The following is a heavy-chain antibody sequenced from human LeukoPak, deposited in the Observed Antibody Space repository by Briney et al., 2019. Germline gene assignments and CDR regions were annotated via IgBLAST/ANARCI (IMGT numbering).Heavy chain of an antibody. V-gene: IGHV3-30*18. Sequence: GGSLRLSCAASGFTFSSYGVHWVRQARGKVLGWVAVISYDGSNKYYADYVKGRFTISIDNSKNTLYLQMNSLRAEDAAVYYCAKDQVVVAATRYYYYYGMDVWGQGTTVTVSS. CDR2: ISYDGSNK. J-gene: IGHJ6*02. D-gene: IGHD2-15*01. CDR3: AKDQVVVAATRYYYYYGMDV. CDR1: GFTFSSYG.